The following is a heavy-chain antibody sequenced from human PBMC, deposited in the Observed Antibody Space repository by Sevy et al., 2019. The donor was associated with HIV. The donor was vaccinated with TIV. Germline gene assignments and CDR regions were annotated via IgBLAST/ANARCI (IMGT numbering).Heavy chain of an antibody. CDR3: AKGSDIVVVPAANEDWFDP. CDR2: ISGSGGST. D-gene: IGHD2-2*01. V-gene: IGHV3-23*01. J-gene: IGHJ5*02. Sequence: GESLKISCAASGFTFSSYAMSWVRQAPGKGLEWVSAISGSGGSTYDADSVKGRFTISRDNSKNTLYLQMNSLRAEDTAVYYCAKGSDIVVVPAANEDWFDPWGQGTLVTVSS. CDR1: GFTFSSYA.